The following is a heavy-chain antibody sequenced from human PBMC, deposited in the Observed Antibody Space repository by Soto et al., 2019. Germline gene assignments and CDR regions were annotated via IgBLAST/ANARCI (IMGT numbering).Heavy chain of an antibody. V-gene: IGHV1-2*02. D-gene: IGHD2-2*02. CDR2: INPNSGGT. CDR3: ARMGVVVPAAILLDYYYGMDV. J-gene: IGHJ6*02. CDR1: GYTFTGYY. Sequence: ASVKVSCTASGYTFTGYYMHWVRQAPGQGLEWMGWINPNSGGTNYAQKFQGRVTMTRDTSISTAYMELSRLRSDDTAVYYCARMGVVVPAAILLDYYYGMDVWGQGTTVTVSS.